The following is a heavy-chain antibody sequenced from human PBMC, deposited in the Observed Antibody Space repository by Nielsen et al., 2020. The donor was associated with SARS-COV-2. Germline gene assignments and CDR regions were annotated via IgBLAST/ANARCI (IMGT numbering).Heavy chain of an antibody. D-gene: IGHD2-8*01. J-gene: IGHJ6*02. CDR1: GGSISSSSYY. CDR3: ARHAMVYAYEGIYYYYGMDV. V-gene: IGHV4-39*01. Sequence: SETLSLTCTVSGGSISSSSYYWGWIRQPPGKGLEWIGSIYYSGSTYYNPSLTSRVTISVDTSKNQFSLKLSSVTAADTALYYCARHAMVYAYEGIYYYYGMDVWGQGTTVTVSS. CDR2: IYYSGST.